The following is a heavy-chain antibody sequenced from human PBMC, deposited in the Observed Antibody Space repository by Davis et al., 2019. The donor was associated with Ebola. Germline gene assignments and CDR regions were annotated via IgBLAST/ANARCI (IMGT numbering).Heavy chain of an antibody. V-gene: IGHV1-18*04. CDR1: GYTFTSYG. D-gene: IGHD3-22*01. CDR2: ISAYNGNT. Sequence: ASVKVSCKPSGYTFTSYGISWVRQAPGQGLEWMGWISAYNGNTNYAQKLQGRVTMTTDTSTSTAYMELRSLRSDDTAVYYCASGNYDSSGYYYLGAMDYWGQGTLVTVSS. CDR3: ASGNYDSSGYYYLGAMDY. J-gene: IGHJ4*02.